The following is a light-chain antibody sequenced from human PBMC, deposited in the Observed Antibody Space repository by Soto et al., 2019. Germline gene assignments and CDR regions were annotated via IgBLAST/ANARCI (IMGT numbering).Light chain of an antibody. J-gene: IGLJ3*02. CDR2: KDR. CDR3: QVWDTSTWV. Sequence: SYELTQPPSVSVSPGQTASITCSGDKLGNKYACWYQQKPGQAPMLVIYKDRKRPSGIPERFSGSNSGNTATLTISGTQAMDEADYFCQVWDTSTWVFGGGTKLTVL. CDR1: KLGNKY. V-gene: IGLV3-1*01.